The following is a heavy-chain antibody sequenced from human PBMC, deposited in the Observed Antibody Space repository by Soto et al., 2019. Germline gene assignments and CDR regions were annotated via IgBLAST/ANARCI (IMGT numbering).Heavy chain of an antibody. J-gene: IGHJ6*02. Sequence: EVQLLESGGGLVQPGGSLRLSCAASGFTFSSYAMSWVRQAPGKGLEWVSAISGSGGSAYYADSVKGRFTISRDNSKNTLYLQMNSLIAEDTAVYYCAAMTTTPIYYYYGMDVWGQGTTVTVSS. CDR1: GFTFSSYA. V-gene: IGHV3-23*01. CDR3: AAMTTTPIYYYYGMDV. D-gene: IGHD2-2*01. CDR2: ISGSGGSA.